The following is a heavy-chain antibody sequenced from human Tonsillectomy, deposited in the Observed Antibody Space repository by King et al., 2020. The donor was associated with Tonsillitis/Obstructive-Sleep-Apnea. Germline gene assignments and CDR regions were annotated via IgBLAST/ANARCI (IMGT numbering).Heavy chain of an antibody. CDR3: ARAGDSSSWYPNFDY. V-gene: IGHV4-34*01. D-gene: IGHD6-13*01. CDR1: GGSFSGYY. Sequence: VQLQQWGAGLLKPSETLALTCAVYGGSFSGYYWGWIRRPPGKGLEWIGEINHSGSTNYNPSLKSRVTISVDTSKNQCSLKLNSVTAADTAVYYCARAGDSSSWYPNFDYWGQGALVTVSS. J-gene: IGHJ4*02. CDR2: INHSGST.